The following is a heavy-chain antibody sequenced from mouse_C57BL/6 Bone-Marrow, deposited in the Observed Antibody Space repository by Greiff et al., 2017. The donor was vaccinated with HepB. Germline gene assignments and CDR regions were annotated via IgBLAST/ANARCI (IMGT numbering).Heavy chain of an antibody. Sequence: QVQLQQPGAELVRPGSSVKLSCKASGYTFTSYWMDWVKQRPGQGLEWIGNIYPSDSETHYNQKFKDKATLTVDKSSSTAYMQLSSLPSEDSAVYYCASSITTVLAGDYFDYWGQGTTLTVSS. D-gene: IGHD1-1*01. V-gene: IGHV1-61*01. CDR1: GYTFTSYW. CDR2: IYPSDSET. J-gene: IGHJ2*01. CDR3: ASSITTVLAGDYFDY.